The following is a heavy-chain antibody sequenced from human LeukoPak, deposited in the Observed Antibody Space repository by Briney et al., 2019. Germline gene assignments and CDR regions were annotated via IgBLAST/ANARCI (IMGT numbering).Heavy chain of an antibody. CDR1: GFTFSSYS. J-gene: IGHJ4*02. D-gene: IGHD3-10*01. V-gene: IGHV3-48*02. Sequence: PGGSLRLSCAASGFTFSSYSMNWVRQAPGKGLEWVSYISSSSSTIYYADSVKGRFTISRDNAKNSLYLQMNSLRDEDTAVYYCARDWPIRFGELLFDYWGQGTLVTVSS. CDR2: ISSSSSTI. CDR3: ARDWPIRFGELLFDY.